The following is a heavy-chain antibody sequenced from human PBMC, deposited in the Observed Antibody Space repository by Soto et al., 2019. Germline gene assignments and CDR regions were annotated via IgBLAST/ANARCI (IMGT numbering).Heavy chain of an antibody. J-gene: IGHJ6*02. V-gene: IGHV4-4*02. CDR1: GGSISSSNW. CDR3: ARAVWELLSNYYYYGMDV. D-gene: IGHD1-26*01. Sequence: SETLSLTCAVSGGSISSSNWWSWVRQPPGKGLEWIGEIYHSGSTNYNPSLKSRVTISVDKSKNQFSLKLSSVTAADTAVYYCARAVWELLSNYYYYGMDVWGQGTTVTVSS. CDR2: IYHSGST.